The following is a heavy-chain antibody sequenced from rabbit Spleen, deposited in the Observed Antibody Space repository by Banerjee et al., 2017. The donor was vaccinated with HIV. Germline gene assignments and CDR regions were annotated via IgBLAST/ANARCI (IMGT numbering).Heavy chain of an antibody. J-gene: IGHJ2*01. CDR3: ARGYGGSDDAFDP. V-gene: IGHV1S69*01. CDR1: GFSLSSTA. D-gene: IGHD4-2*01. Sequence: QSVEESGGRLVTPGTPLTLTCTVSGFSLSSTAISWVRQAPGKGLEWIGIISTSGSAYYASWAKGRFTISKSSSTTVDLKLTSPTTEDTATYFCARGYGGSDDAFDPWGPAPWSPS. CDR2: ISTSGSA.